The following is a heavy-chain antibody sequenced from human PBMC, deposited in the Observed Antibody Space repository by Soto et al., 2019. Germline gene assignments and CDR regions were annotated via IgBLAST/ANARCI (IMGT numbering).Heavy chain of an antibody. CDR1: GGSISSYY. CDR2: IYYSGST. Sequence: SATLSLTCTVSGGSISSYYWSWIRQPPGKGLEWIGYIYYSGSTNYNPSLKSRVTISVDTSKNQFSLKLSSVTAADTAVYYCATDNHYYYDSSGYPTLGYWGQGTLVTVSS. V-gene: IGHV4-59*01. J-gene: IGHJ4*02. CDR3: ATDNHYYYDSSGYPTLGY. D-gene: IGHD3-22*01.